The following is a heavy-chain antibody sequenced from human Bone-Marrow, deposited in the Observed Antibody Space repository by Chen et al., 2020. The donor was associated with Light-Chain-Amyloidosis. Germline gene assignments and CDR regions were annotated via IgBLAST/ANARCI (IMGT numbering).Heavy chain of an antibody. J-gene: IGHJ6*02. V-gene: IGHV3-9*01. CDR2: ISWNSVSI. CDR1: GFTFENYA. CDR3: AKGQQLDYYFYGMDV. Sequence: EEQVVESGGGLVQPGRSLRLPCAASGFTFENYAMHWVRQAPGKGLEWVSGISWNSVSIGYADSVKGRFTISRDNAKNSLYLQMNSLRVEDTGIYYCAKGQQLDYYFYGMDVWGQGTTVIVSS. D-gene: IGHD6-13*01.